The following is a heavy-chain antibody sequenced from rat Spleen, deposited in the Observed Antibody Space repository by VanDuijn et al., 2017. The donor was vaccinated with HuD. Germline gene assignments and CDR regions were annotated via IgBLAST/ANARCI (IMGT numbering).Heavy chain of an antibody. CDR1: RFTFSNYD. V-gene: IGHV5-20*01. Sequence: EVQLVESGGGLVQPGRSLKLSCAASRFTFSNYDMAWVRQAPKRGLEWVAYISYDGGTTYYRDSVKGRFTISRDNAKSTLYLQMDSLRSEDTATYYCTTRPYYSSLNWFPYWGQGTLVTVSS. D-gene: IGHD1-2*01. J-gene: IGHJ3*01. CDR2: ISYDGGTT. CDR3: TTRPYYSSLNWFPY.